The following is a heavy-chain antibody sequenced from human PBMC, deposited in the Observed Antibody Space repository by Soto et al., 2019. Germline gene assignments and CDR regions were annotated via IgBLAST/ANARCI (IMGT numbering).Heavy chain of an antibody. D-gene: IGHD5-18*01. CDR3: ARDLIQLWVYYYYGMDV. Sequence: GGSLRLSCAASGFTFSSYSMNWVRQAPGKGLERVSSISSSSSYIYYADSVKGRFTISRDNAKNSLYLQMNSLRAEDTAVYYCARDLIQLWVYYYYGMDVWGQGTTVTVSS. J-gene: IGHJ6*02. CDR1: GFTFSSYS. CDR2: ISSSSSYI. V-gene: IGHV3-21*01.